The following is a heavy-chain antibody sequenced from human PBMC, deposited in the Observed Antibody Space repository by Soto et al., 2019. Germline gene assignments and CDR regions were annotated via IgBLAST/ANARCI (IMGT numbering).Heavy chain of an antibody. CDR3: ARASRCKSEYECFAWLDF. CDR2: IFPSGDS. Sequence: SETLSLTCTVSGGSISSLYWAWIRQPAGKGLEWIGRIFPSGDSNYNPSLTSRVSMSLDTSKNQFSLTVSPVTAADTAVYYCARASRCKSEYECFAWLDFWGQGILVTVSS. D-gene: IGHD6-6*01. J-gene: IGHJ4*02. CDR1: GGSISSLY. V-gene: IGHV4-4*07.